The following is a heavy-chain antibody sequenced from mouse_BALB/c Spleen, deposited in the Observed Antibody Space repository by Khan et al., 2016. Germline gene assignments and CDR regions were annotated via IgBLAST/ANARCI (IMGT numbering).Heavy chain of an antibody. CDR3: ARYRYYYCSSRYFDV. D-gene: IGHD1-1*01. V-gene: IGHV9-3-1*01. CDR2: INTYSGES. CDR1: GYTFTNYG. Sequence: QFQLVQSGPELKRPGKTVKISCKASGYTFTNYGINWVKQAPGKGLKWMGWINTYSGESTYADDFQGRFAFSLDTSANTDYLQINNLKNEDTATYFCARYRYYYCSSRYFDVWGAGTTVTVSS. J-gene: IGHJ1*01.